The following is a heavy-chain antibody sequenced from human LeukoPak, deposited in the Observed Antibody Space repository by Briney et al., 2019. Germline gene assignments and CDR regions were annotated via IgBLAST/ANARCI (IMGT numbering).Heavy chain of an antibody. D-gene: IGHD6-13*01. V-gene: IGHV3-23*01. CDR3: ARPYSSSWYMAFDI. J-gene: IGHJ3*02. CDR1: GFTFSNYA. CDR2: ISGSGGST. Sequence: GGSLRLSCAASGFTFSNYAMSWVRQAPGKGLEWVSTISGSGGSTYYADSVKGRFTISRDNSKNTLYLQMDSLRAEDTAVYYCARPYSSSWYMAFDIWGQGTMVTVSS.